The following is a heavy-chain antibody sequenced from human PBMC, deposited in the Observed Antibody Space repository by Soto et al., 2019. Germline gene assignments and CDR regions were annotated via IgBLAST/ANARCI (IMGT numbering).Heavy chain of an antibody. Sequence: GASVKVSCKASGYTLITYFMHWVRQAPGQGLEWMGVINPSRGTTTYAQKFQDRVTMTRDTSASTVYMELSSLRSEDTAMYYCARSYTSSSYWFDPWGQGTLVTVSS. CDR3: ARSYTSSSYWFDP. CDR2: INPSRGTT. V-gene: IGHV1-46*03. J-gene: IGHJ5*02. CDR1: GYTLITYF. D-gene: IGHD6-6*01.